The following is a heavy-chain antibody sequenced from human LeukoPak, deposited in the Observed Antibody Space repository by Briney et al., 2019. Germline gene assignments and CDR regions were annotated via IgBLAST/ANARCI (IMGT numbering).Heavy chain of an antibody. J-gene: IGHJ5*02. CDR2: ISGDGSST. CDR3: TRRVGATRWYDP. CDR1: EFTFSSYW. D-gene: IGHD2-15*01. V-gene: IGHV3-74*03. Sequence: PGGSLRLSCAASEFTFSSYWMHWVRQAPGEGLVWVSRISGDGSSTTYADSVKGRFIISRDNSKNTLYLQMDSLRAEDTAVYYCTRRVGATRWYDPWGQGTLVTVSS.